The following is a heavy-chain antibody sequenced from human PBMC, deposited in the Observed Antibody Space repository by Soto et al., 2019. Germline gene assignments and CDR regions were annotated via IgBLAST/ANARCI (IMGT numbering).Heavy chain of an antibody. J-gene: IGHJ4*02. Sequence: PWETLSLTCAVYGGSLSDFYWSWIRQPPGKGLEWIGEINHSGSTNYNPSLKSRVTISEDTSKNQFSLKLISVTAADTAVYYCASLGFFWRGYYDLDYWGQGTLVTVSS. D-gene: IGHD3-3*01. CDR2: INHSGST. CDR3: ASLGFFWRGYYDLDY. V-gene: IGHV4-34*01. CDR1: GGSLSDFY.